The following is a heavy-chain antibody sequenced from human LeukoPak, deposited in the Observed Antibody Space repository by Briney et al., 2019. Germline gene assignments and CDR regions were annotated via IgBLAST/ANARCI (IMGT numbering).Heavy chain of an antibody. D-gene: IGHD6-13*01. V-gene: IGHV3-48*03. J-gene: IGHJ4*02. CDR2: ISSSGSTI. CDR3: AKDGYSGSGYFDY. Sequence: GGSLRLSCAASGFTFSSYEMNWVRQAPGKGLEWVSYISSSGSTIYYADSVKGRFTISRDNAKNSLYLQMNSLRAEDMALYYCAKDGYSGSGYFDYWGQGTLVTVSS. CDR1: GFTFSSYE.